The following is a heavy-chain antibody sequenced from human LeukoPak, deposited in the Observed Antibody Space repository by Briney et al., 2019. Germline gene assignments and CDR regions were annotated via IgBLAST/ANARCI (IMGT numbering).Heavy chain of an antibody. CDR3: ARLVGGHYYYYGMDV. V-gene: IGHV1-18*01. CDR2: ISAYNGNT. CDR1: GYTFTSYD. Sequence: ASVKVSCKASGYTFTSYDISWVRQAPGQGLEWMGWISAYNGNTNYAQKLQGRVTMTTDTSTSTAYMELRSLRSDDTAVYYCARLVGGHYYYYGMDVWGQGTTVTVSS. J-gene: IGHJ6*02. D-gene: IGHD2-15*01.